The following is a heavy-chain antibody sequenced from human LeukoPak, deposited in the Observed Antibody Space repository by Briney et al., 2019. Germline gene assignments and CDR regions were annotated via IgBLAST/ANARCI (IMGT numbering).Heavy chain of an antibody. CDR1: GFTFDDYA. Sequence: GRSLGLSCAASGFTFDDYAMHWVRQAPGKGLEWVSGISWNSGSIGYADSVKGRFTISRDNAKNSLYLQMNSLRAEDTALYYCAKVMYRDGYNNPLFDYWGQGTLVTVSS. V-gene: IGHV3-9*01. CDR2: ISWNSGSI. D-gene: IGHD5-24*01. CDR3: AKVMYRDGYNNPLFDY. J-gene: IGHJ4*02.